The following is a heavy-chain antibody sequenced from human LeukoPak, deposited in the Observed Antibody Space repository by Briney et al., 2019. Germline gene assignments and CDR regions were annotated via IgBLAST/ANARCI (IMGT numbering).Heavy chain of an antibody. CDR3: ARRLRWLVGFDC. CDR1: GGSITNYY. J-gene: IGHJ4*02. V-gene: IGHV4-59*12. D-gene: IGHD6-19*01. CDR2: IHYSGSA. Sequence: SETLSLTCTVSGGSITNYYWSWIRQPPGKGLEWIAYIHYSGSANYNPSLKSRVTISLDTSKNQLSLKLSSVTAADTAVYYCARRLRWLVGFDCWGQGTLVTVSS.